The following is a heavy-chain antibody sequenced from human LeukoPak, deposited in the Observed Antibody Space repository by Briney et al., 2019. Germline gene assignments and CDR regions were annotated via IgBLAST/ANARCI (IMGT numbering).Heavy chain of an antibody. J-gene: IGHJ4*02. D-gene: IGHD6-6*01. CDR1: GFTFDDYG. CDR2: INWNGGST. V-gene: IGHV3-20*04. CDR3: ATTTDYSSSSGDY. Sequence: GGSLRLSCAASGFTFDDYGMSWVRQAPGKGLEWVSGINWNGGSTGYADSVKGRFTVSRDNAKNSLYLQMNSLRAEDTALYYCATTTDYSSSSGDYWGQGTLVTVSS.